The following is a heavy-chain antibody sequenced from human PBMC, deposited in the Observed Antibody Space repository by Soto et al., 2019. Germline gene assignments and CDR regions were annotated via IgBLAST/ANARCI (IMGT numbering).Heavy chain of an antibody. CDR3: AGIRVPAAHNGMDV. V-gene: IGHV1-69*01. J-gene: IGHJ6*02. CDR2: IIPIFGTA. CDR1: GGTFSSYA. D-gene: IGHD2-2*01. Sequence: QVQLVQSGAEVKKPGSSVKVSCKASGGTFSSYAISWVRQAPGQGLEWMGGIIPIFGTANYAQKFQGRVTITADESTSTAYMELSSQRSEDTAVYYCAGIRVPAAHNGMDVWGQGTTVTVSS.